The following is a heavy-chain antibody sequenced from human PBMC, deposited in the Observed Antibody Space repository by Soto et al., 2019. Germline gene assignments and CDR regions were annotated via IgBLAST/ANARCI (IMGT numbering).Heavy chain of an antibody. Sequence: GGSLRLSCAASGFTVNSYGMHWVRQAPGKGLEWVAVIWYDGSNKYYADSVKGRFTISRDNSKNTLYLQMNSLRAEDAAVYYCARDYLIVATDGYYYYGMDVWGQGTTVTVSS. CDR2: IWYDGSNK. D-gene: IGHD5-12*01. CDR3: ARDYLIVATDGYYYYGMDV. J-gene: IGHJ6*02. CDR1: GFTVNSYG. V-gene: IGHV3-33*08.